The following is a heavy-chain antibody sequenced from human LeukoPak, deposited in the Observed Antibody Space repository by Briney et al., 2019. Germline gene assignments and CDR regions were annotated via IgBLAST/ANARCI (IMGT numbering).Heavy chain of an antibody. CDR2: IRYDGSNE. D-gene: IGHD4-17*01. J-gene: IGHJ6*02. V-gene: IGHV3-30*02. CDR1: GFTFSTYG. CDR3: AKDMGDGDSLGMDV. Sequence: PGGSLRLSCAASGFTFSTYGMHWVRQAPVKGLEWVAFIRYDGSNEDYADSVKGRFTISRDNAKNSLYLQMNSLRAEDTALYYCAKDMGDGDSLGMDVWGQGTTVTVSS.